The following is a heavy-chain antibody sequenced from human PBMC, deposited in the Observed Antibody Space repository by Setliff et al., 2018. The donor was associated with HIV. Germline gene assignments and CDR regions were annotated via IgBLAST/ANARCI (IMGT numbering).Heavy chain of an antibody. D-gene: IGHD3-3*01. J-gene: IGHJ6*02. CDR1: GFTFSSYG. V-gene: IGHV3-33*06. Sequence: GGSLRLSCAASGFTFSSYGMHWVRQAPGKGLEWVAVIWHDGNNKYYADSVKGRFTISRDNSKNTLYLQMNSLRAEDTAVYYCAKDLVEGVDSTSYYYVMDVWGQGTTVTVSS. CDR2: IWHDGNNK. CDR3: AKDLVEGVDSTSYYYVMDV.